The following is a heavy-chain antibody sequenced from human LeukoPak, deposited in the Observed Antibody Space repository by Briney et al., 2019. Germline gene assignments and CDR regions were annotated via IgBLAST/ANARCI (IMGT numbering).Heavy chain of an antibody. Sequence: GGSLRLSCAASGFTFSSYGMHWVRQAPGKGLEWVSGINWNGGSTGYADSVKGRFTISRDNAKNSLYLQMNSLRAEDTAVYYCARDQGDFVDYAFDIWGQGTMVTVSS. J-gene: IGHJ3*02. CDR2: INWNGGST. D-gene: IGHD2-21*01. V-gene: IGHV3-20*04. CDR3: ARDQGDFVDYAFDI. CDR1: GFTFSSYG.